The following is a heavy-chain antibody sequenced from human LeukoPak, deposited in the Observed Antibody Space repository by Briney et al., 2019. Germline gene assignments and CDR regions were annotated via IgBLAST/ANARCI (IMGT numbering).Heavy chain of an antibody. J-gene: IGHJ4*02. D-gene: IGHD6-19*01. CDR3: ARYIAVAGDYFDY. Sequence: PGGSLRLSCAASGFTFSRFWMSWVRQAPGKGLEWVANIKQDGSEKYYVDSVKGRFTISRDNAKNSLYLQMNSLRAEDTAVYYCARYIAVAGDYFDYWGQGTLVTVAS. CDR2: IKQDGSEK. CDR1: GFTFSRFW. V-gene: IGHV3-7*01.